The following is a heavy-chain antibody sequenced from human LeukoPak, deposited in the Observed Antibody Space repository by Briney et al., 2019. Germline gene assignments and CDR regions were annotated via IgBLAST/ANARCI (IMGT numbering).Heavy chain of an antibody. D-gene: IGHD4-17*01. CDR1: GGSINDYY. V-gene: IGHV4-59*01. CDR2: ISNSGTT. CDR3: ARVVRGAVTSNCFDP. Sequence: SETLSLTCTVSGGSINDYYWNWIRQAPGKGLEWIGYISNSGTTDYNPSLKSRVTMSVDTSNNEFSLRLTSVTAADTAMYYCARVVRGAVTSNCFDPWGQGTLVTVSS. J-gene: IGHJ5*02.